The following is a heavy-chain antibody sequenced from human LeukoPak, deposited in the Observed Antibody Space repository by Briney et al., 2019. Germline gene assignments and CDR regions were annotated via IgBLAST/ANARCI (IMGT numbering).Heavy chain of an antibody. Sequence: PGGSLRLSCAASGFTFSDYYMSWIRQAPGKGLEWVSYISSSGSTIYYADSVKGRFTISRDNAKNSLYLQMNSLRAEDTAVYYCARDPYYDILTALRAFDIWGQGTMVTVSS. CDR1: GFTFSDYY. CDR2: ISSSGSTI. D-gene: IGHD3-9*01. V-gene: IGHV3-11*04. J-gene: IGHJ3*02. CDR3: ARDPYYDILTALRAFDI.